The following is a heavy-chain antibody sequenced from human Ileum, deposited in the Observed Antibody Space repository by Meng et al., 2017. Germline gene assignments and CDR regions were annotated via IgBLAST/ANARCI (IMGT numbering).Heavy chain of an antibody. CDR1: GYPFTDYY. Sequence: ASVKVSCKASGYPFTDYYMHWVRQAPGQGLEWMGRINPDSGDPNYAQKFQGRVAMTRDTSINTAYLELSRLTSDDTAVYFCARIGVRGVFISRIGHGEYWGQGTLVTVSS. V-gene: IGHV1-2*06. CDR3: ARIGVRGVFISRIGHGEY. J-gene: IGHJ4*02. CDR2: INPDSGDP. D-gene: IGHD3-10*01.